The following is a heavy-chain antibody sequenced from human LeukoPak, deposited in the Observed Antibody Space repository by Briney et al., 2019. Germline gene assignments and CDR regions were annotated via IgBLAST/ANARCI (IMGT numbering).Heavy chain of an antibody. CDR3: ARRDYYDSSGYYYLDY. CDR1: GYSFTSYW. Sequence: PGESLKISCKGSGYSFTSYWIGWVRQMPGKGLEWMGIIYPGDSDTRYSPSFQGQVTISADKSISSAYLQWSSLKASDTAMYYCARRDYYDSSGYYYLDYWGQGTLVTVSS. CDR2: IYPGDSDT. J-gene: IGHJ4*02. V-gene: IGHV5-51*03. D-gene: IGHD3-22*01.